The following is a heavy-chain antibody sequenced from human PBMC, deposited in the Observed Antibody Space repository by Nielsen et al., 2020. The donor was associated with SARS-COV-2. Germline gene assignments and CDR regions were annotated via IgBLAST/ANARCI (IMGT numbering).Heavy chain of an antibody. D-gene: IGHD3-3*01. J-gene: IGHJ6*02. CDR3: ARKTLGWSGRLRFYYGMDV. CDR1: GVTLSSYW. CDR2: IKHDGSEE. Sequence: GESLKISCIGSGVTLSSYWMTWVRQAPGKGLEWVANIKHDGSEEYYVDSVMGRFTISRDNAKNTLYLQMTNLRGEDTAVYYCARKTLGWSGRLRFYYGMDVWGQGTTVTVSS. V-gene: IGHV3-7*05.